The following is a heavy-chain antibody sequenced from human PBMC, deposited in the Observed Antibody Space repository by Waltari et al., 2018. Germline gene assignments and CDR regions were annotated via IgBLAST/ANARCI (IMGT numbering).Heavy chain of an antibody. D-gene: IGHD6-13*01. CDR2: IYPGDSDT. CDR1: GYSFTSYW. CDR3: ARHSGAAAGTYQCDY. J-gene: IGHJ4*02. V-gene: IGHV5-51*01. Sequence: EVQLVQSGAEVKKPGESLKISCQGSGYSFTSYWLGWVPQLPGKGLEWMGIIYPGDSDTRYSPSFQGQVTISADKSISTAYLQWSSLKASDTAMYYCARHSGAAAGTYQCDYWGQGTLVTVSS.